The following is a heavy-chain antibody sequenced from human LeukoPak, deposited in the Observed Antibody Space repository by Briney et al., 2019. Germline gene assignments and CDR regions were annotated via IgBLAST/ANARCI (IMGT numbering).Heavy chain of an antibody. V-gene: IGHV1-69*05. CDR2: IIPIFCTA. J-gene: IGHJ4*02. D-gene: IGHD6-19*01. CDR3: ARYSSGCFDY. Sequence: SVKVSCKASGGTFSSYAISWVRQAPGHGLEWIGGIIPIFCTADYAQKIHGRVTTTTDESTSTAYMELSSLRSEDTAVYYCARYSSGCFDYWGQGTLVTVST. CDR1: GGTFSSYA.